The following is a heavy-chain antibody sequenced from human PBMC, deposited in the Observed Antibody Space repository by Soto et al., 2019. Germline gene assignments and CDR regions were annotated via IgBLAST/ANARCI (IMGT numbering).Heavy chain of an antibody. V-gene: IGHV4-59*08. CDR2: IYYSGST. Sequence: SETLSLTCTVSGGSISSYYWSWIRQPPGKGLEWIGYIYYSGSTNYNPSLNSRVTISVDTSKNQFSLKLSSVTAADTAVYYCARRVTYSSGWYEGGFDYWGQGTLVTVSS. D-gene: IGHD6-19*01. CDR3: ARRVTYSSGWYEGGFDY. J-gene: IGHJ4*02. CDR1: GGSISSYY.